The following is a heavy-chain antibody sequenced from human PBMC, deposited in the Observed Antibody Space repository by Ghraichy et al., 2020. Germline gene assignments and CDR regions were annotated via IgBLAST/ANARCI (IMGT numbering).Heavy chain of an antibody. Sequence: SGPTLVKPSQTLTLTCTFSGFSLRTGGVGVTWVRQPPGQALEWLALIYWNDDKIYSPSLRGRLAVTKDTSRNQVVLTMTDMAAEDTATYYCSYSPRYSDRSGYYTFPGYWGQGILVTVSS. J-gene: IGHJ4*02. V-gene: IGHV2-5*01. CDR2: IYWNDDK. D-gene: IGHD3-22*01. CDR1: GFSLRTGGVG. CDR3: SYSPRYSDRSGYYTFPGY.